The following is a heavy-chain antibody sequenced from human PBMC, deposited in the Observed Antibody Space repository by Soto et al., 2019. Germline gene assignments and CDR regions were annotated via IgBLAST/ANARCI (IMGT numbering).Heavy chain of an antibody. CDR2: ISAYNCNT. Sequence: ASVQVSCKASGYTFPSYGFSWVRQAPGQGLEWMGWISAYNCNTNYAQNLQGRVTLTTDTSTSTAYMELRSLRSDDTPVYFCARDQKDTAVLLGIYYFDFWGQVTLVTVSS. CDR3: ARDQKDTAVLLGIYYFDF. D-gene: IGHD5-18*01. J-gene: IGHJ4*02. CDR1: GYTFPSYG. V-gene: IGHV1-18*04.